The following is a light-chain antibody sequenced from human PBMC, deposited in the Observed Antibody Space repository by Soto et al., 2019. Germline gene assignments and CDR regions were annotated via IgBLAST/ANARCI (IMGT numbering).Light chain of an antibody. Sequence: QSALTQPRSVSGSPGQSVTVSCTGTRSDVGGYNYVTWYQQHPGKAPKLLISDVNKRPSGVPDRFSGSKSGNTASLTISGLQAEDEADYYCCSFAGRVFVFGTGTKLTVL. V-gene: IGLV2-11*01. CDR3: CSFAGRVFV. J-gene: IGLJ1*01. CDR1: RSDVGGYNY. CDR2: DVN.